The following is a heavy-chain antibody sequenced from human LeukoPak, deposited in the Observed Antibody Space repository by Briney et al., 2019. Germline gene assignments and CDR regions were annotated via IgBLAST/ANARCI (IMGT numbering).Heavy chain of an antibody. D-gene: IGHD5-18*01. CDR1: GYTFTDFY. J-gene: IGHJ4*02. CDR2: IFPRNGDT. Sequence: ASVKVSCKTSGYTFTDFYFYWLRHAPGQGLEWVGWIFPRNGDTNYAQKFHDRVTLTRDTSISTAYMELSRLTSDDTAIYYCARDGDSPMVDFDYWGQGTLVTVSS. V-gene: IGHV1-2*02. CDR3: ARDGDSPMVDFDY.